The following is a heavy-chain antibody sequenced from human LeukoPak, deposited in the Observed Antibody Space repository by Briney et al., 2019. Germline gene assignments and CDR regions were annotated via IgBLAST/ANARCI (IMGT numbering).Heavy chain of an antibody. D-gene: IGHD2-15*01. J-gene: IGHJ4*02. V-gene: IGHV3-23*01. CDR3: AKVSTRRIVVVVAARYLDY. CDR2: ISGSGGST. Sequence: GGSLRLSCAASGFTFSSYAMSWVRQAPGKGLEWVSAISGSGGSTYYADSVKGRFTISRDNSKNTLYLQMNSLRAEDTAVYYCAKVSTRRIVVVVAARYLDYWGQGTLVTVSS. CDR1: GFTFSSYA.